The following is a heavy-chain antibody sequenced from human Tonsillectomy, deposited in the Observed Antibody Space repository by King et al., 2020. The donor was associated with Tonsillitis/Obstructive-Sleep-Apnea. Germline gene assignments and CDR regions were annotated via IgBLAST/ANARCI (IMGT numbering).Heavy chain of an antibody. V-gene: IGHV1-18*01. CDR2: ISAYNGNT. CDR1: GYTFTSYG. CDR3: ARDRESSYYYYYGMDV. J-gene: IGHJ6*02. D-gene: IGHD3-10*01. Sequence: QLVQSGAEVKKPGASVKVSCKASGYTFTSYGISWVRQAPGQGLEWMAWISAYNGNTNYAQKLQGRVTMTTDTSTSTAYMELRSLRSDDTAVYYCARDRESSYYYYYGMDVWGQGTTVTVSS.